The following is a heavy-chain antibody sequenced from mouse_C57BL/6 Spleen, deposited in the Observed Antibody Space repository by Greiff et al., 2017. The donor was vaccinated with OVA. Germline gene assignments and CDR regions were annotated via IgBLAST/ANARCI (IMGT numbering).Heavy chain of an antibody. V-gene: IGHV1-64*01. CDR1: GYTFTSYW. CDR2: IHPNSGST. J-gene: IGHJ4*01. D-gene: IGHD1-1*01. Sequence: QVQLQQPGAELVKPGASVKLSCKASGYTFTSYWMHWVKQWPGQGLEWIGMIHPNSGSTNYNEKFKSKATLTVDKSSSTAYMQLSSLTSEDSAVYYCARGTITTVVAHYYAMDYWGQGTSVTVSS. CDR3: ARGTITTVVAHYYAMDY.